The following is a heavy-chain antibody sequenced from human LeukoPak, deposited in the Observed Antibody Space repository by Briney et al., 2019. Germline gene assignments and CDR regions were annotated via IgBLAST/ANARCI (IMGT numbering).Heavy chain of an antibody. V-gene: IGHV1-18*01. J-gene: IGHJ5*02. CDR1: GYTFTGYG. CDR3: ARVSKAWFDP. CDR2: ISAYNSNT. Sequence: ASVKVSCKASGYTFTGYGISWVRQAPGQGLEWMGWISAYNSNTNYAQKLQGRVTMTTDTPTSTAYMELRSLRSDDTAVYYCARVSKAWFDPWGQGTLVAVSS.